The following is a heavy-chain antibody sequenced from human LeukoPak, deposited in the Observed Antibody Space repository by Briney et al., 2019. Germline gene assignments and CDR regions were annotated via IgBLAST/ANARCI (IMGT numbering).Heavy chain of an antibody. J-gene: IGHJ4*02. D-gene: IGHD2-15*01. CDR1: GFTFSSYS. V-gene: IGHV3-21*05. Sequence: GGSLRLSCAASGFTFSSYSMNWVRQAPGKGLEWLSYISTSSSFTNYADSVKGRFTISRDNAKDSLYLQMNSLRAEDTALYYCARGGQGELATPDFDYWGQGTLVTVSS. CDR3: ARGGQGELATPDFDY. CDR2: ISTSSSFT.